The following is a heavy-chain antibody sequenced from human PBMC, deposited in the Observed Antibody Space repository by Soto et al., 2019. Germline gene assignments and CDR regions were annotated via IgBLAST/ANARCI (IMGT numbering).Heavy chain of an antibody. J-gene: IGHJ6*02. CDR3: AREGRYKNYYYYGMDV. V-gene: IGHV4-59*01. CDR1: GGSISSYY. CDR2: IYYSGST. D-gene: IGHD2-2*02. Sequence: QVQLQESGPGLVKPSETLSLTCTVSGGSISSYYWSWIRQPPGKGLEWIGYIYYSGSTNYNPSLKSRVTISVDTSKNQFSLKLSSETAADTAVYYCAREGRYKNYYYYGMDVWGQGTTVTVSS.